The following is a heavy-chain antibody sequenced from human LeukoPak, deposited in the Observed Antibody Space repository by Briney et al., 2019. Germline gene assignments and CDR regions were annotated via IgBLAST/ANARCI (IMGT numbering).Heavy chain of an antibody. D-gene: IGHD6-19*01. CDR1: GFTFDDYA. V-gene: IGHV3-9*01. CDR2: ISWNSGSI. CDR3: AKQQLKYGSGWSPIDS. Sequence: GRSLRLSCAASGFTFDDYAMHWVRQAPGKGLEWVSGISWNSGSIGYADSVKGRFTISRDNAKNSLYLQMNSLRAEDTALYYCAKQQLKYGSGWSPIDSWGQGALVTVSS. J-gene: IGHJ4*02.